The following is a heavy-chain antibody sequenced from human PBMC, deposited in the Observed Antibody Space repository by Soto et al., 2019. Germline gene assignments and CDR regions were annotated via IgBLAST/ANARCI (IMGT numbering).Heavy chain of an antibody. CDR1: GYSFTSYW. CDR3: ARPTLAVAGDYYGMDV. CDR2: IYPGDSDT. V-gene: IGHV5-51*01. Sequence: PGESLKISCKGSGYSFTSYWIGWVRQMPGKGLEWMGIIYPGDSDTRYSPSFQGQVTISADKSISTAYLQWSSLKASDTATYYCARPTLAVAGDYYGMDVWGQGTTVTVSS. D-gene: IGHD6-19*01. J-gene: IGHJ6*02.